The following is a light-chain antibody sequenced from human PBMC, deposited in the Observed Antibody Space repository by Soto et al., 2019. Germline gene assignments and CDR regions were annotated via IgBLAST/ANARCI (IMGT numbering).Light chain of an antibody. CDR1: QSVSSY. V-gene: IGKV3-11*01. CDR2: DAS. Sequence: EIVLTQSPATLSLSPGERATLSYRASQSVSSYLAWYQQKPGQAPRLLISDASNRATGVPARFSGSGSGTDFTLTISSLEPEDFAVYYCQQRSNWPPSITFGQGTRLEIK. J-gene: IGKJ5*01. CDR3: QQRSNWPPSIT.